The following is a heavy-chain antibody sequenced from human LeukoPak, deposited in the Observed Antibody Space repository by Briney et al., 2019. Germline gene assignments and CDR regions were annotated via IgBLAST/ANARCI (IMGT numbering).Heavy chain of an antibody. Sequence: GASVKVSCKASGYTFTNHYMHWVRQAPGQGLEWMGWISAYNGNTNYAQKLQGRVTMTTDTSTSTAYMELRSLRSDDTAVYYCARDRAGVAGPGGYWGQGTLVTVSS. CDR1: GYTFTNHY. CDR2: ISAYNGNT. J-gene: IGHJ4*02. V-gene: IGHV1-18*04. D-gene: IGHD6-19*01. CDR3: ARDRAGVAGPGGY.